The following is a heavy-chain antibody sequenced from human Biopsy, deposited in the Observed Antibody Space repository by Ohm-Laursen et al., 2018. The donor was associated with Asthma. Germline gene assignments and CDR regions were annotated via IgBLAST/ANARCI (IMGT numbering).Heavy chain of an antibody. V-gene: IGHV7-4-1*01. J-gene: IGHJ4*01. Sequence: ASVKISCNASGYTFNSVAVMWVRQAPGQGLEWMGWINTNSGTPTYVQGFSGRFVFSLDPSVTTAYLQIDSLRSEDTGVYYCTRAGSTFVADYWGQGTLVTVSS. CDR2: INTNSGTP. CDR1: GYTFNSVA. D-gene: IGHD5-12*01. CDR3: TRAGSTFVADY.